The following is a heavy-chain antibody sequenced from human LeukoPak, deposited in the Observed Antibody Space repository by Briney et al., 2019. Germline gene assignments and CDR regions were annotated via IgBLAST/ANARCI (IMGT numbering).Heavy chain of an antibody. J-gene: IGHJ4*02. Sequence: ASLKVSCKTSGYTFTGYYMHWVRQAPGQGLEWMGWINPNSGGTNYAQKFQGRVTMTRDTSISTAYMELSRLRSDDTAVYYCARGLDDSGYFGSPDVRPVDYWGQGTLVTVSS. V-gene: IGHV1-2*02. CDR2: INPNSGGT. CDR3: ARGLDDSGYFGSPDVRPVDY. CDR1: GYTFTGYY. D-gene: IGHD3-22*01.